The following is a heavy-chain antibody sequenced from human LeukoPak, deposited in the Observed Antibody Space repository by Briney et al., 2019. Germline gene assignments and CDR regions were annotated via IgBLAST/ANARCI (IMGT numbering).Heavy chain of an antibody. J-gene: IGHJ6*03. Sequence: GGSLRLSCAASGSTLSSYAMSWIRQAPGKGLEWVSSISASGGSTNYADSVKGRFTISRDNSKNTVYLQMNSLRAEDTAVYYCAKVMKGSERLTMVRGVIIKTAGLYYMDVWGKGTTVTVSS. CDR2: ISASGGST. V-gene: IGHV3-23*01. CDR1: GSTLSSYA. D-gene: IGHD3-10*01. CDR3: AKVMKGSERLTMVRGVIIKTAGLYYMDV.